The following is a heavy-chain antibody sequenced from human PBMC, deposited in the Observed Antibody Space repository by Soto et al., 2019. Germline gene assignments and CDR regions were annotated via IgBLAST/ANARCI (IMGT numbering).Heavy chain of an antibody. CDR1: GYTFTSYG. D-gene: IGHD2-2*01. CDR3: ASDECISTTSYVTY. CDR2: ISAYNGNT. V-gene: IGHV1-18*01. Sequence: ASVKVSCKASGYTFTSYGISWVRQAPGQGLEWMGWISAYNGNTNYAQKLQGRVTMTTDTSTSTAYMELRSLRSDDTAVYYCASDECISTTSYVTYWGRGTLVIVSS. J-gene: IGHJ4*02.